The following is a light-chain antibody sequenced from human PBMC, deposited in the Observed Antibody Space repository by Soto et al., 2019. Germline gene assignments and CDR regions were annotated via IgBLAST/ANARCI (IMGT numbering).Light chain of an antibody. Sequence: QSVLTQPATVSGSPGQSITISCTGTSSDVGGYNFVSWYQQHLGKAPKLMLYNVYDRPSGISHRFSGSRSGNTASLTISGLQAEDEAHYYCNSYTSSSTLVFGGGTKLTVL. J-gene: IGLJ2*01. V-gene: IGLV2-14*03. CDR3: NSYTSSSTLV. CDR1: SSDVGGYNF. CDR2: NVY.